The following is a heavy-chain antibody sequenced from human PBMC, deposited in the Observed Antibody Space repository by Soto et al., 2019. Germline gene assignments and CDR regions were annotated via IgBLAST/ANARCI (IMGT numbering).Heavy chain of an antibody. J-gene: IGHJ4*02. Sequence: QVQLVQSGAEVNKPGAAVKVSCKASGYTFTGYYMHCVRQAPRQVLEWMGWIDPNSGGTNYAQKFQGRVTMTRDSSISTAYMELSRLRSDDTAVYYCARTVVGSYPDFDYRGQGTLVTVSS. CDR1: GYTFTGYY. CDR3: ARTVVGSYPDFDY. D-gene: IGHD1-26*01. CDR2: IDPNSGGT. V-gene: IGHV1-2*02.